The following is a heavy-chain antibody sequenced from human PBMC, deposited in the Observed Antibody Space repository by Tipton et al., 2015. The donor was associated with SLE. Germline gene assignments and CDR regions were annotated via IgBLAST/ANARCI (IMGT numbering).Heavy chain of an antibody. CDR1: GGSISSGYY. J-gene: IGHJ3*02. V-gene: IGHV4-61*01. Sequence: GLVKPSETLSLTCTVSGGSISSGYYWGWIRQPPGKGLEWIGYIYDSGSAIYNTSLRSRATISVDASKEQFSLKLSSVTAADTAVYYCARGDVLRFVRGSPIGAFDIWGQGTVVTVSS. CDR3: ARGDVLRFVRGSPIGAFDI. D-gene: IGHD3-3*01. CDR2: IYDSGSA.